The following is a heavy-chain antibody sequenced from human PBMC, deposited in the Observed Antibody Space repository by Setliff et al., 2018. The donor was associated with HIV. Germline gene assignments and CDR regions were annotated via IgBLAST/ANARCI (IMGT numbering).Heavy chain of an antibody. V-gene: IGHV4-59*01. D-gene: IGHD3-22*01. J-gene: IGHJ3*02. Sequence: SETLSLTCTVSGASISTYHWSWIRQPPGKGLEWIGYIFYSGSSNYNPSLKSRVTMSVATSKNQFSLNLTSVTAADTAVYYCARHGHFYDSSSSDAFDIWGHGTMVTVSS. CDR1: GASISTYH. CDR3: ARHGHFYDSSSSDAFDI. CDR2: IFYSGSS.